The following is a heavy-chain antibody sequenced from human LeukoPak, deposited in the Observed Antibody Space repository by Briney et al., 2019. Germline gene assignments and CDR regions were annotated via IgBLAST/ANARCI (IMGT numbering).Heavy chain of an antibody. D-gene: IGHD3-22*01. CDR1: GFTFSSYW. CDR2: IKQDGSEK. CDR3: ARDARGFYDTSGYYGFDY. V-gene: IGHV3-7*01. Sequence: PGGSLRLSCAASGFTFSSYWMSWVRQAPGKGLEWVANIKQDGSEKYYVDSVKGRFSISRDDAKNSLYLQMSSLRAEDTAVYYCARDARGFYDTSGYYGFDYWGQGTLVTVSS. J-gene: IGHJ4*02.